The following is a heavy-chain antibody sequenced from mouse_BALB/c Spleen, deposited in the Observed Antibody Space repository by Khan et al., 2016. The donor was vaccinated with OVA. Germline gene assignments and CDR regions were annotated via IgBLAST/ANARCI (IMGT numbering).Heavy chain of an antibody. CDR3: ARIYWGDCSY. CDR2: IIYSGNT. Sequence: EVQLQESGPGLVKPSQSLSLTCTVTGYSITSDYAWNWIRQFPGNKLEWMGHIIYSGNTKNNPSLKSRISITRATSKNQFFLQLNSVTTEDKATSYCARIYWGDCSYWGQGTTLTVSS. CDR1: GYSITSDYA. V-gene: IGHV3-2*02. D-gene: IGHD1-1*01. J-gene: IGHJ2*01.